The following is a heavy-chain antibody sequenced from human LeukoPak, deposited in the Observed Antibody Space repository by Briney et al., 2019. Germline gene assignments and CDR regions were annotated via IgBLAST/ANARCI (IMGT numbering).Heavy chain of an antibody. D-gene: IGHD3-16*02. V-gene: IGHV1-18*01. CDR2: ISAYNGNT. J-gene: IGHJ4*02. Sequence: ASVKVSCKASGYTFTSYGISWVRQAPGQGLEWMGWISAYNGNTNYAQKLQGRVTMTTDTSTSTAYMELRSLRSDDTAVYYCAADRRTFGGVIVTNYWGQGTLVTVSS. CDR1: GYTFTSYG. CDR3: AADRRTFGGVIVTNY.